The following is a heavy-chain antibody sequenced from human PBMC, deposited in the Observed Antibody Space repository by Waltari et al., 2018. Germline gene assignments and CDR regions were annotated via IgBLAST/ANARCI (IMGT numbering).Heavy chain of an antibody. V-gene: IGHV3-74*01. J-gene: IGHJ4*02. D-gene: IGHD3-16*01. CDR1: GFPLSGYW. Sequence: EVQLVESGGGLVQHGGYLRLSCIASGFPLSGYWMHWVRQAPGKGLVWVSRVKYDGTETTYADSVKGRFTSSRDNARNTLYLQMNSLRAEDTAVYYCARSDYTDFWGLGTLVTVSS. CDR2: VKYDGTET. CDR3: ARSDYTDF.